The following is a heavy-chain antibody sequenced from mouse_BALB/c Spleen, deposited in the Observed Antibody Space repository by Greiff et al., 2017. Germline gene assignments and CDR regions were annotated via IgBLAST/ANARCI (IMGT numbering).Heavy chain of an antibody. Sequence: VQLQQSGAELVKPGASVKLSCTASGFNIKDTYMHWVKQRPEQGLEWIGRIDPANGNTKYDPKFQGKATITADTSSNTAYLQLSSLTSEDTAVYYCARLITTVGYYFDYWGQGTTLTVSS. CDR3: ARLITTVGYYFDY. CDR2: IDPANGNT. V-gene: IGHV14-3*02. J-gene: IGHJ2*01. CDR1: GFNIKDTY. D-gene: IGHD1-1*01.